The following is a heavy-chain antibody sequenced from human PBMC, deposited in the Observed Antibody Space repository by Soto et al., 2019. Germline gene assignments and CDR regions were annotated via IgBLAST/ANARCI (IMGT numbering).Heavy chain of an antibody. CDR3: ARGGPGYGYFDY. Sequence: PSETLSLTCTVSGGSISSGDYYWSWIRQPPGKGLEWIGYIYYSGSTYYNPSLKSRVTISVDTSKNQFSLKLSSVTAADTAVYYCARGGPGYGYFDYWGQGTLVTVSS. J-gene: IGHJ4*02. CDR2: IYYSGST. V-gene: IGHV4-30-4*01. D-gene: IGHD3-10*01. CDR1: GGSISSGDYY.